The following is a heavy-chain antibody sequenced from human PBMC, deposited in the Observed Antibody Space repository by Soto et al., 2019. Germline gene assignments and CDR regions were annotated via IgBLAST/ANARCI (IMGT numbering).Heavy chain of an antibody. Sequence: AAVKVSCKTSGYTFSNYGITWVLQAPGQPLEWLGWISLYSDGTNYAQKFQGRVSMTTDTSTTTAYMELRSLRSDDTAVYYCARVVPGAEAWFGPWGQGXLVTVYS. V-gene: IGHV1-18*01. J-gene: IGHJ5*02. CDR2: ISLYSDGT. CDR1: GYTFSNYG. D-gene: IGHD2-2*01. CDR3: ARVVPGAEAWFGP.